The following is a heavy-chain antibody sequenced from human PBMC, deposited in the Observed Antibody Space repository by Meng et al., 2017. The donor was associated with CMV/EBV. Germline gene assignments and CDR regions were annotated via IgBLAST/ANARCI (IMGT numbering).Heavy chain of an antibody. CDR1: GFTFSSYA. CDR3: ARDLGYGDYVGYFDY. J-gene: IGHJ4*02. Sequence: GESLKISCAASGFTFSSYAMHWVRQAPGKGLEWVAVISYDGSNKYYADSVKGRFTISRDNSKNTLYLQMNSLRAEDTAVYYYARDLGYGDYVGYFDYWGQGTLVTVSS. V-gene: IGHV3-30-3*01. CDR2: ISYDGSNK. D-gene: IGHD4-17*01.